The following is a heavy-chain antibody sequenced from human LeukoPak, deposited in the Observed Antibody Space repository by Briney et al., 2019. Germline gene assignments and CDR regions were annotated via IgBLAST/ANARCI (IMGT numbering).Heavy chain of an antibody. CDR3: AKDFSQYYEVPHGMDV. CDR2: ISVRASTI. CDR1: RFGLGLYE. D-gene: IGHD3-22*01. Sequence: PGGSLRLSRAVSRFGLGLYEMNWVPEAPGKGLEGSAYISVRASTINYGDSVEGRFTISRDDAKNSLYLQMNGLRVEDTGIYYGAKDFSQYYEVPHGMDVWGQGTTVTV. J-gene: IGHJ6*02. V-gene: IGHV3-48*03.